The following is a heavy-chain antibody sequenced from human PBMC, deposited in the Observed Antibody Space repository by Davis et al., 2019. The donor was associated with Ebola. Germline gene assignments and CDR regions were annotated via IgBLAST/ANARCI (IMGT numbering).Heavy chain of an antibody. J-gene: IGHJ4*02. CDR1: GFSFTNYA. D-gene: IGHD1-20*01. CDR3: AKGNLITGTDYLDY. CDR2: ASGSGGST. V-gene: IGHV3-23*01. Sequence: GGSLRLSCPASGFSFTNYAMSWVRQAPGNGLEWVSAASGSGGSTFYPDSVKGRFTISRHNSKDTVYLQMASLRAEDTAIYYCAKGNLITGTDYLDYWGQGALVTVSS.